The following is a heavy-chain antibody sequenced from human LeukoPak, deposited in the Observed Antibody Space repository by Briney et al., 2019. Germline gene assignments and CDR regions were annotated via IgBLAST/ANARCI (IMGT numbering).Heavy chain of an antibody. V-gene: IGHV3-21*01. CDR2: ISSSSSYI. CDR1: GFTFSSYS. J-gene: IGHJ6*02. CDR3: ARDQYSSWDYDILTGNYYYYGMDV. Sequence: GSLRLSCAASGFTFSSYSMNWVRQAPGKGPEWVSSISSSSSYIYYADSVKGRFTISRDNAKNSLYLQMNSLRAEDTAVYYCARDQYSSWDYDILTGNYYYYGMDVWGQGTTVTVSS. D-gene: IGHD3-9*01.